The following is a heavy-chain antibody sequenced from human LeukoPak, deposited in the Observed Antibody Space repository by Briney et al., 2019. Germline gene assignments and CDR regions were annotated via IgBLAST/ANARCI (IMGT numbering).Heavy chain of an antibody. J-gene: IGHJ3*02. CDR2: MYYSGST. CDR3: ARAGRDGYNLSAFHI. CDR1: GGSISNYY. D-gene: IGHD5-24*01. Sequence: SETLSLTCTVSGGSISNYYWSWIRQAPGKGLEWIGYMYYSGSTDYNPSLKSRVTTSVDTSKNQFSLKLSSVTAADTAMYYCARAGRDGYNLSAFHIWGQGTMVTVSS. V-gene: IGHV4-59*01.